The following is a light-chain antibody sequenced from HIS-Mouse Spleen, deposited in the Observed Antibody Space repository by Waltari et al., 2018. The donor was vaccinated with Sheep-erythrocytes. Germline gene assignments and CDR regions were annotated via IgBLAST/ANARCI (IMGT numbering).Light chain of an antibody. V-gene: IGLV2-11*01. CDR1: HSYVGVYNY. CDR3: CSYAGSYTWV. CDR2: DVS. J-gene: IGLJ3*02. Sequence: QSPLTQPRSVSGSPGQSVTLPCTGTHSYVGVYNYVPWYQQHPGKAPKLMIYDVSKRPSGVPDRFSGSKSGNTASLTISGLQAEDEADYYCCSYAGSYTWVFGGGTKLTVL.